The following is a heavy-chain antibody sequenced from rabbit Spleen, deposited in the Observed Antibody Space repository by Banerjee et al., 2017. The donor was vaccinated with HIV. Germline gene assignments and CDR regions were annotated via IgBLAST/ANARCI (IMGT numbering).Heavy chain of an antibody. V-gene: IGHV1S40*01. Sequence: QSLEESGGGLVQPEGSLTLTCKASGFSFSSSDYICWVRQAPGKGLDLIGCIYAGDGSTDYTNWVNGRFTISKTSSTVDLKMTSLTAADTATYFCARDKELAIWGYEFDLWGQGTLVTVS. J-gene: IGHJ4*01. CDR3: ARDKELAIWGYEFDL. CDR1: GFSFSSSDY. CDR2: IYAGDGST. D-gene: IGHD3-1*01.